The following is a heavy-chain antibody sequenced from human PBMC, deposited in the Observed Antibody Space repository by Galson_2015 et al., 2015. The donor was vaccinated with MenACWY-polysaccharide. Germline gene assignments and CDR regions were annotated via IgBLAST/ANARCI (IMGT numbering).Heavy chain of an antibody. CDR3: AKDSTDFCCVAGRFDH. J-gene: IGHJ5*02. D-gene: IGHD3-3*01. V-gene: IGHV3-23*01. CDR2: IRSSGTNT. Sequence: SLRLSCAASGFTFTSYAMSWVRQAPGKGLEWVSAIRSSGTNTYYADSVKGRFTISRDNSKNTLYLQMNSLRAEDTAVYYCAKDSTDFCCVAGRFDHSGQGTLVTVSS. CDR1: GFTFTSYA.